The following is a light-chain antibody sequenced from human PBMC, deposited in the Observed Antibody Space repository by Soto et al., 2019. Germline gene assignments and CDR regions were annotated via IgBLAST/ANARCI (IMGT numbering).Light chain of an antibody. Sequence: DIQMTQSPSSLSASAGDRVTITCRASQYIKNYLAWYQQKPGEVPKLLIYAASTLQSGVPFRFSGSGSASDFTLTISSLQPEDVATYYCQHDKTASFTFGPGTKVDLK. CDR2: AAS. J-gene: IGKJ3*01. CDR1: QYIKNY. CDR3: QHDKTASFT. V-gene: IGKV1-27*01.